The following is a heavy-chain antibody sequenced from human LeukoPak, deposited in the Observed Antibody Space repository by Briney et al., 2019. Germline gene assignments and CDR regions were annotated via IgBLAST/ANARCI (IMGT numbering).Heavy chain of an antibody. V-gene: IGHV4-39*01. Sequence: KPSETLSLTCTVSGASISSRSYYWGWIRQSPGKGLEWIGNMYYSGSTHYSPSLNSRVTISRQTSKNQVSLKLSSVTAADSAVYYCARLEDSGGYRFDYWGQGNLVTVSS. CDR1: GASISSRSYY. CDR3: ARLEDSGGYRFDY. J-gene: IGHJ4*02. CDR2: MYYSGST. D-gene: IGHD3-22*01.